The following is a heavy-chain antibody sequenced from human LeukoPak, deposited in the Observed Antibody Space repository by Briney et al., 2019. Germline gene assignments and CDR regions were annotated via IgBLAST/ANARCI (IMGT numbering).Heavy chain of an antibody. J-gene: IGHJ4*02. CDR3: ARHTYYYDSSGYGYDY. CDR2: INHSGST. Sequence: SETLSLTCAVYGGSFSGYYWSWIRQPPGKGLEWIGEINHSGSTNYNPSLKSRVTISVDTSKNQFSLKLNSVTAAETAVYYCARHTYYYDSSGYGYDYSGQGTLVTVSS. CDR1: GGSFSGYY. V-gene: IGHV4-34*01. D-gene: IGHD3-22*01.